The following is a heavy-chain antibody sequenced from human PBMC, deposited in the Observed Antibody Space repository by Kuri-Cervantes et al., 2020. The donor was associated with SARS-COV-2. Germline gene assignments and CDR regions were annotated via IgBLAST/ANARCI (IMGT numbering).Heavy chain of an antibody. Sequence: ASVKVSCKASGPTFINHYIHWVRQAPGHGLEWMGIMNFDGGSSAGYARQFQGRVTMTRDTSKNQFSLKLSSVTAADTAVYYCARGGFLTGYRGTRGAFDIWGQGTMVTVSS. CDR3: ARGGFLTGYRGTRGAFDI. D-gene: IGHD3-9*01. V-gene: IGHV1-46*01. CDR2: MNFDGGSSA. CDR1: GPTFINHY. J-gene: IGHJ3*02.